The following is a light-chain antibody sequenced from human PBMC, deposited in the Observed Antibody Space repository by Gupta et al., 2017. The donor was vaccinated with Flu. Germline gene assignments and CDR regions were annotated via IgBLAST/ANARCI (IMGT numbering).Light chain of an antibody. CDR2: STN. V-gene: IGLV7-43*01. J-gene: IGLJ3*02. CDR3: LLHSAGAWV. Sequence: QTVVTQEPSQTVSPGGTVTLTCASSTGAVTSDYYPNWFQQKPGQAPRALIYSTNNKHSWTPARFSASLLGGQAALTLSGVQPEDEAEYYCLLHSAGAWVFGGGTKLTVL. CDR1: TGAVTSDYY.